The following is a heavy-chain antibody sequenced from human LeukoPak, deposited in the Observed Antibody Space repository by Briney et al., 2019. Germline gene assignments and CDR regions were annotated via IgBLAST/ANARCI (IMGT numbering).Heavy chain of an antibody. CDR3: ASYTLGGNGYSNPDAFDI. CDR1: GFTFSSYE. V-gene: IGHV3-48*03. D-gene: IGHD4-11*01. J-gene: IGHJ3*02. CDR2: ISSSGSTI. Sequence: GGSLRLSCAASGFTFSSYEMNWVRQAPGKGLEWVSYISSSGSTIYYADSVKGRFTISRANAKNSLYLQMNSLRAEDTAVYYCASYTLGGNGYSNPDAFDIWGQGTMVTVSS.